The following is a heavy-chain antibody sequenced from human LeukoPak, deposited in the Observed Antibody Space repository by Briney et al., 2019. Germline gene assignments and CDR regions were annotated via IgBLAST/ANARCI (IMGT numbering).Heavy chain of an antibody. CDR3: AKASAVRGYYYYGMDV. V-gene: IGHV3-7*03. Sequence: GGSLRLSCAASGFTFSSYWMSWVRQAPGKGLEWVANIKQDGSEKYYVDSVKGRFTISRDNAKNPLYLQMNSLRAEDTAIYYCAKASAVRGYYYYGMDVWGQGTTVTVSS. CDR1: GFTFSSYW. D-gene: IGHD3-10*02. CDR2: IKQDGSEK. J-gene: IGHJ6*02.